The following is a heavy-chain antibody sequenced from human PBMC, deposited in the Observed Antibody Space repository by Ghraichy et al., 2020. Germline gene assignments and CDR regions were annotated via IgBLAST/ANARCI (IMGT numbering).Heavy chain of an antibody. CDR1: GFTFSGYN. CDR2: ISDYGSNE. J-gene: IGHJ6*02. Sequence: GGSLRLSCAGSGFTFSGYNMHWVRQAPGKGLEWVADISDYGSNEYYVESVKGRFTISRDNSKNTVYLQMNSLRPEDTAVYYCARATREWLGRYYGVDVWGQGTTVIVS. D-gene: IGHD3-10*01. CDR3: ARATREWLGRYYGVDV. V-gene: IGHV3-30*03.